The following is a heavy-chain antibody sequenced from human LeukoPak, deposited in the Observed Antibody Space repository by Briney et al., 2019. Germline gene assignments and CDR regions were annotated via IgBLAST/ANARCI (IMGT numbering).Heavy chain of an antibody. CDR1: GFTVSSNY. CDR2: IYSGGRT. D-gene: IGHD6-13*01. J-gene: IGHJ4*02. V-gene: IGHV3-66*01. CDR3: ARDPVYSSSWYYFDY. Sequence: GGSLRLSCAASGFTVSSNYMSWVRQAPGKGLEWVSVIYSGGRTYYADSVKGGLSISRDNSKNTIYLQMNSLGAEDTAVYYCARDPVYSSSWYYFDYWGQGTLVTVSS.